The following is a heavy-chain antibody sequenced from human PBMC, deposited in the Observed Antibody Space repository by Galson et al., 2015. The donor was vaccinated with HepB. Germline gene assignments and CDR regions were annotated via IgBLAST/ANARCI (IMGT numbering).Heavy chain of an antibody. Sequence: SVKVSCKASGYTFTSYAMHWVRQAPGQRLEWMGWINAGNGNTKYSQKFQGRVTITRDTSASTAYMELSSLRSEDTAVYYCARDYYDSSGWEGWFDPWGQGTLVTVSS. CDR3: ARDYYDSSGWEGWFDP. V-gene: IGHV1-3*01. CDR2: INAGNGNT. J-gene: IGHJ5*02. CDR1: GYTFTSYA. D-gene: IGHD3-22*01.